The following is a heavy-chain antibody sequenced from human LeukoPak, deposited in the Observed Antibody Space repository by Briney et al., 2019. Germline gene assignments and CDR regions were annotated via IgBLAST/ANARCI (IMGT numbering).Heavy chain of an antibody. CDR1: GFTFSSYA. Sequence: GGSLRLSCAASGFTFSSYAMHWVRQAPGKGLEWVAVISYDGSNKYYADSVKGRFTISRDNSKNTLYLQMNSLRAEDTAVHYCARDHGMTTVTYDFDYWGQGTLVTVSS. D-gene: IGHD4-17*01. CDR3: ARDHGMTTVTYDFDY. CDR2: ISYDGSNK. V-gene: IGHV3-30-3*01. J-gene: IGHJ4*02.